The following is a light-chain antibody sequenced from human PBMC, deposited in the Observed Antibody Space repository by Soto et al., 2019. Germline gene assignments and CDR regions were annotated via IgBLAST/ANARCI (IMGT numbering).Light chain of an antibody. CDR3: CSDDGSYTLV. CDR1: SSDVGGYNY. J-gene: IGLJ2*01. V-gene: IGLV2-11*01. CDR2: DVS. Sequence: QSALTQPRSVSGSPGQSVTISCTGTSSDVGGYNYVSWYQQHPGKAPKLMIYDVSKRPSGVPDRFSGSMSGTPASLTIAGLQAEDEEDYYCCSDDGSYTLVFGGGTKPTVL.